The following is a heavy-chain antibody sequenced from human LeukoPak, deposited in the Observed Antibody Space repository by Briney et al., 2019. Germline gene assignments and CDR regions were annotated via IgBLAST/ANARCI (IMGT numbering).Heavy chain of an antibody. CDR3: ARDSPNEAAADILDY. V-gene: IGHV1-46*01. J-gene: IGHJ4*02. D-gene: IGHD6-13*01. Sequence: GASVNVSCKASGYTFTSYYMHWVRQAPGQGLEWMGIINPSGGSTSYAQKFQGRVTMTRDTSTSTVYMELSSLRSEDTAVYYCARDSPNEAAADILDYWGQGTLVTVSS. CDR1: GYTFTSYY. CDR2: INPSGGST.